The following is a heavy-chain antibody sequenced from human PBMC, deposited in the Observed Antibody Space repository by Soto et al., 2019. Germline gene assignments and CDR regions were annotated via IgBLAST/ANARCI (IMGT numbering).Heavy chain of an antibody. J-gene: IGHJ6*02. CDR1: GGTFSSYA. Sequence: GASVKVSCKASGGTFSSYAISWVRQAPGQGLEWMGGIIPIFGTANYAQKFQGRVTITADESTSTAYMELSSLRSEDTAVYYCASKWLRITVVRGVEPVYYYYYGMDVWGQGTTVTVSS. CDR2: IIPIFGTA. D-gene: IGHD3-10*01. CDR3: ASKWLRITVVRGVEPVYYYYYGMDV. V-gene: IGHV1-69*13.